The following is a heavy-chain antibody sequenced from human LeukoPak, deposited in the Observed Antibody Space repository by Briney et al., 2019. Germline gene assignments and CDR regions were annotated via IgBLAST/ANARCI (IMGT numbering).Heavy chain of an antibody. Sequence: GGSLRLSCAPSGFTFSTYAMSGVRQAPGKGLQWVSGISGSGGSTYYADSVKGRFTISRDNSKNTLYLQMNSLRAEDTAVYYCAKSAKKGIAVAYDAFDIWGQGTMVTVSS. V-gene: IGHV3-23*01. CDR1: GFTFSTYA. J-gene: IGHJ3*02. CDR2: ISGSGGST. CDR3: AKSAKKGIAVAYDAFDI. D-gene: IGHD6-19*01.